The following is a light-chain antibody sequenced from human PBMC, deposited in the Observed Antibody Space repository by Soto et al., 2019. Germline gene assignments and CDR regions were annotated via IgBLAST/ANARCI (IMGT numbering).Light chain of an antibody. CDR2: GAS. CDR3: QQYGISPLYT. Sequence: EIVLTQSPGTLSLSPGERATLSCRASQSVSNTYSAWYQQKPGQAPRLLIYGASSRATGIPDRFSGSGSVTDFTLIISRLEPGDSAVYYCQQYGISPLYTFGQGTKLEI. J-gene: IGKJ2*01. V-gene: IGKV3-20*01. CDR1: QSVSNTY.